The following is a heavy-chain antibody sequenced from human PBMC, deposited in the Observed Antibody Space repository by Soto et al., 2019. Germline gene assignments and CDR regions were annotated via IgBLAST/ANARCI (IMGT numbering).Heavy chain of an antibody. CDR3: ARGGQVVVVTAALDY. V-gene: IGHV1-46*01. CDR2: VNPSGGHT. Sequence: QVQLVQSGAEVKKPGASVKASCKASGDTFTDYYIHWVRQAPGQGLEWMVTVNPSGGHTTYAQHFLGRMTMTRGTSTSTLYMELTSLTSDDPAVYYCARGGQVVVVTAALDYWGQGTLVTVSS. CDR1: GDTFTDYY. D-gene: IGHD2-21*02. J-gene: IGHJ4*02.